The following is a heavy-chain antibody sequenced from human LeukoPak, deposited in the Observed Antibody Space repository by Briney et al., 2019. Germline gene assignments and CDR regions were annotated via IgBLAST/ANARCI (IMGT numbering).Heavy chain of an antibody. CDR2: INHSGST. CDR3: ARGRDGDNSGAEYFQH. J-gene: IGHJ1*01. CDR1: GGSFSGYY. D-gene: IGHD4-23*01. Sequence: TSETLSLTCAVYGGSFSGYYWSWIRQPPGKGLEWIGEINHSGSTNYNPSLKSRVTISVDTSKNQFSLKLSSVTAADTAVYYCARGRDGDNSGAEYFQHWGQATLVTVSS. V-gene: IGHV4-34*01.